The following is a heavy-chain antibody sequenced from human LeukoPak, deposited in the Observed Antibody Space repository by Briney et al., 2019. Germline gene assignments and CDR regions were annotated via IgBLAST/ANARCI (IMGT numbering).Heavy chain of an antibody. CDR1: GYTFTSYD. D-gene: IGHD1-14*01. J-gene: IGHJ4*02. CDR3: ATAEWQGY. CDR2: MNPNSGNT. Sequence: ASVNVSCEASGYTFTSYDINWVRQATGQGLEWMGWMNPNSGNTGYAQKFQGRVTMTEDTSTDTAYMELSSLRSEDTAVYYCATAEWQGYWGQGTLVTVSS. V-gene: IGHV1-8*02.